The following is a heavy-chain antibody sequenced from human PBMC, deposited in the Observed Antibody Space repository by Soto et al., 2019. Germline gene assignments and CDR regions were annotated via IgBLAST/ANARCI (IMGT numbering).Heavy chain of an antibody. J-gene: IGHJ4*02. CDR2: ISSSSSYI. Sequence: PGGSLRLSCAAFGFTFSSYSMNWVRQAPGKGLEWVSSISSSSSYIYYADSVKGRFTISRDNAENSLYLQMNSLRAEDTAVYYCARDDSSGLQDYWGQGTLVTVSS. CDR3: ARDDSSGLQDY. V-gene: IGHV3-21*01. CDR1: GFTFSSYS. D-gene: IGHD3-22*01.